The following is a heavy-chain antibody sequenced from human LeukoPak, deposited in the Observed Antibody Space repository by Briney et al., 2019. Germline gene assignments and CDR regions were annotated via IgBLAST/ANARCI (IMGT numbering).Heavy chain of an antibody. Sequence: SSETLSLTCTVSGGSVSSGSYYWSWIRQPPGKGLEWIGYIYYSGSTNYNPSLKSRVTISVDTSKNQFSLKLSSVTAADTAVYYCARVRSESYTQFDYWGQGTLVTVSS. CDR2: IYYSGST. V-gene: IGHV4-61*01. D-gene: IGHD1-26*01. J-gene: IGHJ4*02. CDR1: GGSVSSGSYY. CDR3: ARVRSESYTQFDY.